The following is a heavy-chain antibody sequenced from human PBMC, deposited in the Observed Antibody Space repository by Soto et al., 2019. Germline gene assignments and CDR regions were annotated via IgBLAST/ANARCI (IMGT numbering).Heavy chain of an antibody. CDR2: NSSRSSTI. V-gene: IGHV3-11*01. CDR3: ASGNNGAFFVY. D-gene: IGHD2-8*01. CDR1: GFTFIDYY. J-gene: IGHJ4*02. Sequence: GGSLRLSCAASGFTFIDYYMSWIRQAPGKGQEWISYNSSRSSTIFYADSVKGRFTISRDNVKNTLYLQMNSLIAEDTAVYYCASGNNGAFFVYWGQGILVTVS.